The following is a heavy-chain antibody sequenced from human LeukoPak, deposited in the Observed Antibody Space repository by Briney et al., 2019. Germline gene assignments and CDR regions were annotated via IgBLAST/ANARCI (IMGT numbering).Heavy chain of an antibody. J-gene: IGHJ5*02. CDR2: VYYTGGT. D-gene: IGHD6-19*01. V-gene: IGHV4-39*01. Sequence: SETLSLTCTVSGDSISGNYWGWIRQPPGKGLEWIASVYYTGGTYYNPSLKSRVTISVDTSKNQFSLTLRSVTAADTAVYYCARGRPSDWYRKWFDPWGQGTLVTVSS. CDR3: ARGRPSDWYRKWFDP. CDR1: GDSISGNY.